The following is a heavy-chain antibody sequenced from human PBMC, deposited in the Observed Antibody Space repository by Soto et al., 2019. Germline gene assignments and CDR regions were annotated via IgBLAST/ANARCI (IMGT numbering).Heavy chain of an antibody. Sequence: QITLKESGPTLVKPTQTLTLTCTFSGFSLSTSGVGVGWIRQPPGKALEWLALIYWDDDKRYSPSLHNRLTIPKDTSKNHVLLTVTNVDPVDTATYCCAHVVQDSSSWTGFDYWGQGTLVTVSA. CDR2: IYWDDDK. CDR3: AHVVQDSSSWTGFDY. V-gene: IGHV2-5*02. D-gene: IGHD6-13*01. J-gene: IGHJ4*02. CDR1: GFSLSTSGVG.